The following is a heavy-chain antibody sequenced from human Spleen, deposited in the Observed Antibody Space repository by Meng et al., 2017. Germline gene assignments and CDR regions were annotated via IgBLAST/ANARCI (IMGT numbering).Heavy chain of an antibody. D-gene: IGHD3-22*01. V-gene: IGHV3-49*04. CDR2: IRSKVYGGTI. CDR1: GFTFGDYA. J-gene: IGHJ1*01. Sequence: GESLKISCTASGFTFGDYAMTWVRQAPGKGLEWVGVIRSKVYGGTIEYAASVKGRFNISRDDSKSIAYLQMNSLKTEDTAVYYCTRIIMYYYGSSGGLDHCGQATL. CDR3: TRIIMYYYGSSGGLDH.